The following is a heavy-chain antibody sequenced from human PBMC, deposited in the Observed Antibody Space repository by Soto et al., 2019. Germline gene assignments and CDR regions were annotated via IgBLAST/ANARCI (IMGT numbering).Heavy chain of an antibody. CDR1: GGTFSSYT. J-gene: IGHJ5*02. D-gene: IGHD4-17*01. Sequence: QVQLVQSGAEVKKPGSSVKVSCKASGGTFSSYTISWVRQAPGQGLEWMGRIIPILGIANYAQKFQGRVTISADKSTSTAYMELSSLISEDTAAYYCARDGTTVTAHANWFDLWGQGTLVTVSS. CDR3: ARDGTTVTAHANWFDL. CDR2: IIPILGIA. V-gene: IGHV1-69*08.